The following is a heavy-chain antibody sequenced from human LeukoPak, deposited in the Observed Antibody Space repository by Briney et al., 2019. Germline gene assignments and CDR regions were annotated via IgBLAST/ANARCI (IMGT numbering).Heavy chain of an antibody. Sequence: SETLSLTCAVYGGSFSGYYWSWIRQPPGKGLEWIGEINHSGSTNYNPSLKSRVTISVDTSKNQFSLKLSSVTAADTAVYYCASPRGSSSHYFDYWGQGTLVTVSS. J-gene: IGHJ4*02. CDR2: INHSGST. CDR1: GGSFSGYY. V-gene: IGHV4-34*01. D-gene: IGHD6-6*01. CDR3: ASPRGSSSHYFDY.